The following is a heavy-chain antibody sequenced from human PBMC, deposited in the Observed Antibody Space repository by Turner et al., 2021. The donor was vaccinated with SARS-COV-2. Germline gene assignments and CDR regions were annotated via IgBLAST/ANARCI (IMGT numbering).Heavy chain of an antibody. Sequence: QVQLQESGPGLVKPSETLSLTCTVSGGSISSYYWSWIRQPPGKGLEWIGYIYYSGSTNYNPSLKSRVTISVDTSKNQFSLKLSSVTAADTAVYYCARQSSGWYLPYFDYWGQGTL. V-gene: IGHV4-59*08. CDR1: GGSISSYY. CDR2: IYYSGST. CDR3: ARQSSGWYLPYFDY. J-gene: IGHJ4*02. D-gene: IGHD6-19*01.